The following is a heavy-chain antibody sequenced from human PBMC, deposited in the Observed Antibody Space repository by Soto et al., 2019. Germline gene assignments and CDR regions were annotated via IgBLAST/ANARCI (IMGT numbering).Heavy chain of an antibody. J-gene: IGHJ5*01. V-gene: IGHV3-9*01. CDR3: AKDRSHFYSCSWNS. D-gene: IGHD2-15*01. CDR1: GFIFDDYA. Sequence: PGGSLRLSCAASGFIFDDYAMNWVRQAPGKGLEWVSGIDWNSGRIGYADSVKGRFTISRDNAKNSLYLQMNSLRAEDTAFYYCAKDRSHFYSCSWNSRGQRAPVTVSS. CDR2: IDWNSGRI.